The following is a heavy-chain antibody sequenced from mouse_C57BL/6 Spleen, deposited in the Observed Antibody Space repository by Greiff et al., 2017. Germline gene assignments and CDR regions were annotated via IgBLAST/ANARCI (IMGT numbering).Heavy chain of an antibody. CDR3: ARDPIYYEYDGDAMDY. J-gene: IGHJ4*01. Sequence: EVKLVESGGGLVQSGRSLRLSCATSGFTFSDFYMEWVRQAPGKGLEWIAASRNKANDYTTEYSASVKGCFIVSRDTSQSILYLQMNALRAEDTAIYDGARDPIYYEYDGDAMDYWGQGTSVTVSS. CDR1: GFTFSDFY. CDR2: SRNKANDYTT. D-gene: IGHD2-4*01. V-gene: IGHV7-1*01.